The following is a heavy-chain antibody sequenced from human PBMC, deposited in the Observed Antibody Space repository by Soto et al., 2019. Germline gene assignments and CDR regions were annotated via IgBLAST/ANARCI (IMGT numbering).Heavy chain of an antibody. V-gene: IGHV3-15*07. CDR2: IKSKSDGGTT. Sequence: EVQLVESGGGLVQPGGSLRLSCAASGFTFTDAWMNWVRQAPGKGLEWVGRIKSKSDGGTTDYAAPVKGRFSISKDDSKNTVYLQMNSLKNEDTAVYYCTTDSPLDYWGQGTLVTVSS. CDR1: GFTFTDAW. J-gene: IGHJ4*02. CDR3: TTDSPLDY.